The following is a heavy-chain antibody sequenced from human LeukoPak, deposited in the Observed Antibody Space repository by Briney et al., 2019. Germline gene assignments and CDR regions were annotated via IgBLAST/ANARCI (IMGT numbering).Heavy chain of an antibody. D-gene: IGHD3-22*01. CDR2: IYSGGNT. CDR3: ARLLYYYDSSIYQRYFDY. J-gene: IGHJ4*02. CDR1: GFTFSSYY. Sequence: QPGGSLRLSCAASGFTFSSYYMSWVRQAPGKGLEWVSIIYSGGNTHYADSVKGRFTISRDNSQNTLYLQMNSLRPEDTAVYYCARLLYYYDSSIYQRYFDYWGQGTLVTVSS. V-gene: IGHV3-53*01.